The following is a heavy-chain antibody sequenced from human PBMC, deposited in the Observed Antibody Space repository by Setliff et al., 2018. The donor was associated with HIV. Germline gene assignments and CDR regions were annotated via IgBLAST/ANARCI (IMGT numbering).Heavy chain of an antibody. CDR2: IYHSGST. CDR3: ARGPGDHILYYFDY. D-gene: IGHD7-27*01. CDR1: GYSISSGYY. Sequence: PSETLSLTCTVSGYSISSGYYWGWIRQPPGKGLEWIGSIYHSGSTYYNPSLKSRVTISVDTSKNQFSLKLSSVTAADTAVYYCARGPGDHILYYFDYWGQGTLVTVSS. J-gene: IGHJ4*02. V-gene: IGHV4-38-2*02.